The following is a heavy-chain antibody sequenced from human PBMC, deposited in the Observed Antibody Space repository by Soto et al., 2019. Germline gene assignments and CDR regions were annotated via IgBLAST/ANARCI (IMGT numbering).Heavy chain of an antibody. D-gene: IGHD6-19*01. V-gene: IGHV4-59*01. CDR3: ARDHLAVAGYNSWFDP. Sequence: SETLSLTCTVSGGSISSYYWSWIRQPPGKGLEWIGYIYYSGSTNYNPSLKSRVTISVDTSKDQFSLKLSSVTAADTAVYYCARDHLAVAGYNSWFDPWGQGTLVTVSS. J-gene: IGHJ5*02. CDR1: GGSISSYY. CDR2: IYYSGST.